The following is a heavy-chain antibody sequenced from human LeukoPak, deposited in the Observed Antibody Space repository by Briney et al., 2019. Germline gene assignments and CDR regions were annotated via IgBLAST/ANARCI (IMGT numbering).Heavy chain of an antibody. V-gene: IGHV4-39*07. CDR1: GGSISSSSYY. CDR2: IYYSGST. J-gene: IGHJ5*02. Sequence: SETQSLTCTVSGGSISSSSYYWGWIRQPPGKGLEWIGSIYYSGSTYYNPSLKSRVTISVDTSKNQFSLKLSSVTAADTAVYYCARVPTGAWGQGTLVTVSS. CDR3: ARVPTGA. D-gene: IGHD7-27*01.